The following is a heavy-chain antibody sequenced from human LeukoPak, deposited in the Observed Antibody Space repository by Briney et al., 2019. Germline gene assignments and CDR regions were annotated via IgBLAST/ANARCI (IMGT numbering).Heavy chain of an antibody. J-gene: IGHJ4*02. V-gene: IGHV3-30*04. CDR3: ASEIAVAGPTDY. D-gene: IGHD6-19*01. CDR1: GFTFNNYP. Sequence: GGSLRLSCAASGFTFNNYPIHWLRQAPGKGLEWVAVVSYDGSNKNYADSVKGRFTISGDNSKNTVYLQMNSLRPEDTAVYYCASEIAVAGPTDYWGQGTLVTVSS. CDR2: VSYDGSNK.